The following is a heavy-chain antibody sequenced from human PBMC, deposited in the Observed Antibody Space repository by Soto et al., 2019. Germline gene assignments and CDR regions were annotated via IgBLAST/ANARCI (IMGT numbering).Heavy chain of an antibody. Sequence: PGGSLRLSCAASGFTFSSYAMSWVHQAPGKGLEWVSAISGSGGSTYYADSVKGRFTISRDNSKNTLYLQMNSLRAEDTAVYYCAIDAYYDSSGGDAFDIWGQGTMVTVSS. CDR2: ISGSGGST. CDR1: GFTFSSYA. J-gene: IGHJ3*02. D-gene: IGHD3-22*01. V-gene: IGHV3-23*01. CDR3: AIDAYYDSSGGDAFDI.